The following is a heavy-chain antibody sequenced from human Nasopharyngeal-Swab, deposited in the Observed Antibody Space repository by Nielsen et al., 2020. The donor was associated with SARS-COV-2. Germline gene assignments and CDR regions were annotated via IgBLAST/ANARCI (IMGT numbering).Heavy chain of an antibody. J-gene: IGHJ5*02. V-gene: IGHV4-30-4*01. Sequence: LRLSCTVSGGSISSGDYYWSWIRQPPGKGLEWIGYIYYSGSTYYNPSLKSRVTISVDTSKNQLSLKLSSVTAADTAVYYCARALSDIVVVPAAMGNWFDPWGQGTLVTVSS. CDR2: IYYSGST. CDR3: ARALSDIVVVPAAMGNWFDP. CDR1: GGSISSGDYY. D-gene: IGHD2-2*01.